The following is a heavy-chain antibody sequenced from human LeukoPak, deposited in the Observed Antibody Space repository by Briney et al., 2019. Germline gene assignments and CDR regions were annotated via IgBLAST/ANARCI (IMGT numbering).Heavy chain of an antibody. CDR2: ISHSGST. Sequence: TSETLSLTCAVSGYSISSGYYWGWIRQPPGKGLEWIASISHSGSTYYNPSLKSRVTISVDTPKNQFSMKLSSATAAGPSVYSFARQGALSIFGGNWCDPWGQGTLVSVSS. V-gene: IGHV4-38-2*01. J-gene: IGHJ5*02. D-gene: IGHD3-3*01. CDR1: GYSISSGYY. CDR3: ARQGALSIFGGNWCDP.